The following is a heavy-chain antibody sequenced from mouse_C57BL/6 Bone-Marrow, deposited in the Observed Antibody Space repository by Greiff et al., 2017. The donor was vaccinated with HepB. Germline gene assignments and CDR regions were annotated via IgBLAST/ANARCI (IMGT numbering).Heavy chain of an antibody. CDR1: GFTFSSYA. CDR2: ISDGGSYT. CDR3: ARDMGTPYGYEGYFDY. Sequence: EVQVVESGGGLVKPGGSLKLSCAASGFTFSSYAMSWVRQTPEKRLEWVATISDGGSYTYYPDNVKGRFTISRDNAKNNLYLQMSHLKSEDTAMYYCARDMGTPYGYEGYFDYWGQGTTLTVSS. V-gene: IGHV5-4*01. J-gene: IGHJ2*01. D-gene: IGHD2-2*01.